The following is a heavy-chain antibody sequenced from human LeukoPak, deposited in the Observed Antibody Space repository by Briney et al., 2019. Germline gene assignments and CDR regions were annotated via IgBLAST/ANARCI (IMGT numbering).Heavy chain of an antibody. V-gene: IGHV4-4*07. J-gene: IGHJ6*03. CDR1: GDSISNYY. CDR2: IYIIGST. Sequence: SETLSLTCTVSGDSISNYYWSWIRQPAGKGLEWIGRIYIIGSTDYNPSLKRRVSMSLDTSKNQFSLKLTSVTAADTAVYYCARVKESSGGRMISGRFLDYKYYYMEVWGKGTTVTVSS. D-gene: IGHD2-15*01. CDR3: ARVKESSGGRMISGRFLDYKYYYMEV.